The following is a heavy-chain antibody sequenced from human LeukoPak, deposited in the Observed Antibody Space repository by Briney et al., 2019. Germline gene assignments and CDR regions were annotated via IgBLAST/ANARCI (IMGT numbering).Heavy chain of an antibody. CDR3: AKDRVLGLVRVEYFQH. J-gene: IGHJ1*01. CDR1: GFSFSSYA. CDR2: ISNSGVTT. V-gene: IGHV3-23*01. Sequence: PGGSLRLSCAASGFSFSSYAMSWVRQAPGKGLEWVSSISNSGVTTYYADSVKGRFTLSRDNSKNTLYLQMNSLTAGETAVYYCAKDRVLGLVRVEYFQHWGQGTLVTVSS. D-gene: IGHD6-19*01.